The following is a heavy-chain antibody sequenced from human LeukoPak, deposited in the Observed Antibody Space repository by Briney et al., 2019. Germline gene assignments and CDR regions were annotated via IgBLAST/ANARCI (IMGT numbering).Heavy chain of an antibody. CDR2: ISYDGSNK. V-gene: IGHV3-30-3*01. Sequence: GGSLRLSCAASGFTFSSYAMHWVRQAPGKGLEWVAVISYDGSNKYYADSVKGRFTISRDNSKNTLYLQMNSLRAEDTAVYYCAKDLYYGSGSYQDYWGQGTLVTVSS. D-gene: IGHD3-10*01. CDR3: AKDLYYGSGSYQDY. J-gene: IGHJ4*02. CDR1: GFTFSSYA.